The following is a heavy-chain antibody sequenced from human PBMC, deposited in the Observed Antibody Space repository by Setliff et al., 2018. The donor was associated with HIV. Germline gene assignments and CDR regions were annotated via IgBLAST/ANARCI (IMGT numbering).Heavy chain of an antibody. V-gene: IGHV1-2*02. CDR3: ARVEGDPTVTDGLEYFDL. J-gene: IGHJ2*01. Sequence: GASVKVSCKASGYSFTGYYMHWARQAPGQGLEWVGCINPKSGDTNCAQKFQGRVTMTRDTSITTAYMELRRLTSDDTAVYYCARVEGDPTVTDGLEYFDLWGRGTLVTVSS. CDR2: INPKSGDT. D-gene: IGHD4-17*01. CDR1: GYSFTGYY.